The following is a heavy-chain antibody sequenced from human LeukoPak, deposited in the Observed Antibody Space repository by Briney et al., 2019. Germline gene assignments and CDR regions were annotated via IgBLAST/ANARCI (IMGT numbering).Heavy chain of an antibody. CDR3: ARAHNGGNAFAP. D-gene: IGHD4-23*01. Sequence: ASVKVSCKASGYTFSDYYLHWMRQAPGQGLEWMGWITPNSGATRYAQKFQGRVTMTRDTSVTTAYMELSGLTSDDTAVYYCARAHNGGNAFAPWGQGILVTSPQ. V-gene: IGHV1-2*02. CDR1: GYTFSDYY. J-gene: IGHJ5*02. CDR2: ITPNSGAT.